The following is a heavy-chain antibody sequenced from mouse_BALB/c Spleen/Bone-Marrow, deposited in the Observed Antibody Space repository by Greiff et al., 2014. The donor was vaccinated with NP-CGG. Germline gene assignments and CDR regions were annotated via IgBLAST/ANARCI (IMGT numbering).Heavy chain of an antibody. Sequence: QVQLQQPGAELVRPGASVKLSCKASGYTFTSYWINWVKQRPGQGHEWIGNIYPSDSYTNYNQKFKDKATLTVDKSSSTAYMQLSSPTSEDSAVYYCTRDDGSFAYWGQGTLVTVSA. CDR2: IYPSDSYT. V-gene: IGHV1-69*02. D-gene: IGHD2-3*01. J-gene: IGHJ3*01. CDR3: TRDDGSFAY. CDR1: GYTFTSYW.